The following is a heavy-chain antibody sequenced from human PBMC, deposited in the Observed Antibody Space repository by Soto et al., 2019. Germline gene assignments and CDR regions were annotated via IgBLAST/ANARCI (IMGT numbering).Heavy chain of an antibody. D-gene: IGHD3-10*01. CDR2: ISGGDGDT. CDR3: AKDRFTSTVRKYWFFDL. CDR1: GFTFTNYA. J-gene: IGHJ2*01. V-gene: IGHV3-23*01. Sequence: EVQLLESGGGLVKPGGSLRLSCAASGFTFTNYAMTWVRQAPGKGLEWVSSISGGDGDTSYADSVKDRFTLSRDNSENTMFLQMNSLRPDDTAVYYCAKDRFTSTVRKYWFFDLWGRGTLVTVSS.